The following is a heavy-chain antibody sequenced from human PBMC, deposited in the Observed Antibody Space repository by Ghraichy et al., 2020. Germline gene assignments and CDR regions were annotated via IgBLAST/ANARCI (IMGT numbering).Heavy chain of an antibody. J-gene: IGHJ2*01. V-gene: IGHV4-59*01. Sequence: SETLSLTCTVSGGSISNYYWSWIRQPPGKGLGWIGYIYYSGSTNYNPSLKSRVAISVDTSKNQFSLKLSSVTAADTAVYYCVSVNYDILTGYRDWYFDLWGRGTPVSVSS. CDR1: GGSISNYY. CDR2: IYYSGST. CDR3: VSVNYDILTGYRDWYFDL. D-gene: IGHD3-9*01.